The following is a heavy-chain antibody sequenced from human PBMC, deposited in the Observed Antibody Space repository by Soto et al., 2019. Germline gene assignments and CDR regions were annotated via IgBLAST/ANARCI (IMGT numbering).Heavy chain of an antibody. CDR3: ARDSTSWFPYYGIDV. V-gene: IGHV4-59*01. CDR1: GGSIDYYR. J-gene: IGHJ6*02. CDR2: ISDSGST. D-gene: IGHD6-13*01. Sequence: SETLSLTCTVSGGSIDYYRWSWIRQPPGKGLEGIGDISDSGSTNYNLSLRSRVTILVDTSKNQFSLKLNSVTAADTAVYYCARDSTSWFPYYGIDVWGQGTTVTVSS.